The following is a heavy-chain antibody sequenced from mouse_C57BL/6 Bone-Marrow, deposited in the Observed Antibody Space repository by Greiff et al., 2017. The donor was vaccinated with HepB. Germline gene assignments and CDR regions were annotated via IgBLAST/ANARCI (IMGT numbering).Heavy chain of an antibody. V-gene: IGHV1-54*01. D-gene: IGHD1-1*01. J-gene: IGHJ1*03. Sequence: VQRVESGAELVRPGTSVKVSCKASGYAFTNYLIEWVKQRPGQGLEWIGVINPGSGGTNYNEKFKGKATLTADKSSSTAYMQLSSLTSEDSAVYFCARSDGRPHWYFDVWGTGTTVTVSS. CDR1: GYAFTNYL. CDR2: INPGSGGT. CDR3: ARSDGRPHWYFDV.